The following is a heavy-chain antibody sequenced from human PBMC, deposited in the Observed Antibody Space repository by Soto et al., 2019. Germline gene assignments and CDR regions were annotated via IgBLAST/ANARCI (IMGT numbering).Heavy chain of an antibody. CDR3: ARDVPPHDYGGNSRWFDP. Sequence: PSETLSLTCTVSGGSISSYYWSWIRQPPGKGLEWIGYIYYSGSTNYNPSLKSRVTISVDTSKNQFSLKLSSVTAADTAVYYCARDVPPHDYGGNSRWFDPWGQGTLVTVS. V-gene: IGHV4-59*01. CDR1: GGSISSYY. D-gene: IGHD4-17*01. J-gene: IGHJ5*02. CDR2: IYYSGST.